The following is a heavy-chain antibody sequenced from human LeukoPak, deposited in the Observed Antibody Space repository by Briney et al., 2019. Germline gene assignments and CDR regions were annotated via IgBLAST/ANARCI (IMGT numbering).Heavy chain of an antibody. CDR3: ARARSGWTADAFDI. Sequence: ASVKVSCKASGYTFTSYDINWVRQATGQGLEWMGWINTNTGNPTYAQGFTGRFVFSLDTSVSTAYLQISSLKAEDTAVYYCARARSGWTADAFDIWGQGTMVTVSS. V-gene: IGHV7-4-1*02. J-gene: IGHJ3*02. D-gene: IGHD6-19*01. CDR1: GYTFTSYD. CDR2: INTNTGNP.